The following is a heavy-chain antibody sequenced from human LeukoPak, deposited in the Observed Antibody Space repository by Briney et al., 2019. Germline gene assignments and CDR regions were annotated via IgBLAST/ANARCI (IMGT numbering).Heavy chain of an antibody. J-gene: IGHJ4*02. CDR1: GFTFSSYS. D-gene: IGHD1-26*01. V-gene: IGHV3-48*02. CDR2: ISSSSSTI. Sequence: GGSLRLSCAASGFTFSSYSMNWVRQAPGKGLEWVSYISSSSSTIYYADSVEGRFTISRDNAKNSLYLQMNSLRDEDTAVYYCAREEWELPNFFDYWGQGTLVTVSS. CDR3: AREEWELPNFFDY.